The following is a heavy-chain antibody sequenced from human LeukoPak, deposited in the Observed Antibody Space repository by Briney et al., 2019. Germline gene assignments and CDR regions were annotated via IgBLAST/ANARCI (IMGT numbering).Heavy chain of an antibody. J-gene: IGHJ4*02. CDR3: AKKGAGTLSEPPDY. V-gene: IGHV3-30*18. CDR2: TSSDGSHE. Sequence: GGSLRLSCAASGFSFGIYGMHWVRQAPGKGLEWVAATSSDGSHENYADSVKGRFTISRDNSRNTLYLQMSSLRAEDTAVYFCAKKGAGTLSEPPDYWGQGTLVTVSS. CDR1: GFSFGIYG. D-gene: IGHD1-1*01.